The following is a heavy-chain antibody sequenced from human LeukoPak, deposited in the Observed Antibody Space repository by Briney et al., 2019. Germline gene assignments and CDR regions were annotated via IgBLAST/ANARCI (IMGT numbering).Heavy chain of an antibody. CDR2: INHSGST. CDR3: ARGQTMYSGSYYWYFDL. J-gene: IGHJ2*01. CDR1: GGSFSGYY. D-gene: IGHD1-26*01. Sequence: SETLSLTCAVYGGSFSGYYWSWIRQPPGKGLEWIGEINHSGSTNYNPSLKSRVTISVDTSKNQFSLKLSSVTAADTAVYYCARGQTMYSGSYYWYFDLWGRGTLVTVSS. V-gene: IGHV4-34*01.